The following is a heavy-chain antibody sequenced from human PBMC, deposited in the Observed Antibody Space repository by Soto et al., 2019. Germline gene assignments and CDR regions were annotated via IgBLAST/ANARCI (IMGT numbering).Heavy chain of an antibody. CDR3: AKIVATIGSRDDY. Sequence: PGGSLRLSCAASGFTFSSYAMHWVRQAPGKGLEWVAVISYDGGNKYYADSVKGRFTISRDNSKNTLYLQMNSLRPEDTAVYYCAKIVATIGSRDDYWGQGTLVTVSS. CDR1: GFTFSSYA. CDR2: ISYDGGNK. J-gene: IGHJ4*02. D-gene: IGHD5-12*01. V-gene: IGHV3-30-3*02.